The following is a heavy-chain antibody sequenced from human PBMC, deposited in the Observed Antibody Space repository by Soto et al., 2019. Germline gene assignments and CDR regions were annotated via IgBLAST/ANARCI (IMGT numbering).Heavy chain of an antibody. J-gene: IGHJ3*02. CDR3: ARPGVPYCSSTSCSRLGAFDI. CDR1: GGSISSSSYY. CDR2: IYYSGST. Sequence: SETLSLTCTVSGGSISSSSYYWGWIRQPPGKGLEWIGSIYYSGSTYYNPSLKSRVTISVDTSKNQFSLKLSSVTAADTAVYYCARPGVPYCSSTSCSRLGAFDIWGQGTMVTVSS. V-gene: IGHV4-39*01. D-gene: IGHD2-2*01.